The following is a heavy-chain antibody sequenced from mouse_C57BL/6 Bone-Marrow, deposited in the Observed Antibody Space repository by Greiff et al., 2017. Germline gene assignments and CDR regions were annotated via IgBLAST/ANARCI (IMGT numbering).Heavy chain of an antibody. D-gene: IGHD2-2*01. Sequence: DVHLVESGGGLVKPGGSLKLSCAASGFTFSSYAMSWVRQTPEKRLEWVATISDGGSYTYYPDNVKGRFTISRDNAKNNLYLQMSHLKSEDTAMYYCARDRGYDGGYYFDYWGQGTTLTGSS. CDR2: ISDGGSYT. CDR1: GFTFSSYA. CDR3: ARDRGYDGGYYFDY. V-gene: IGHV5-4*01. J-gene: IGHJ2*01.